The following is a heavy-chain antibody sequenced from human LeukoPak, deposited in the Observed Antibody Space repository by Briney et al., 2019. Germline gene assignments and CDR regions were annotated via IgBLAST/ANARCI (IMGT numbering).Heavy chain of an antibody. V-gene: IGHV7-4-1*02. D-gene: IGHD3-22*01. J-gene: IGHJ3*02. CDR2: INTNTGNP. Sequence: EASVKVSCKASGYTFTSYAMNWVRQAPGQGLEWMGWINTNTGNPTYAQGFTGGFVFSLDTSVSTTYLQISSLKAEDTAVYYCARRKYYSDSSGYYQSTDDAFDIWGQGTMVTVSS. CDR3: ARRKYYSDSSGYYQSTDDAFDI. CDR1: GYTFTSYA.